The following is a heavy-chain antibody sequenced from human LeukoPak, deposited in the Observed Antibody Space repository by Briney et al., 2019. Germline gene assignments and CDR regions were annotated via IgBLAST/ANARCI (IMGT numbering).Heavy chain of an antibody. Sequence: GGSLRLSCAASGFSFSSYAMSWVRQAPGKGLEWVSAISGSGGSTYYADSVKGRFTISRDNSKNTLYLQMNSLRAEDTAVYYCAKDRGPQHLVPEYFQHWGQGTLVTVSS. J-gene: IGHJ1*01. D-gene: IGHD6-13*01. CDR3: AKDRGPQHLVPEYFQH. CDR1: GFSFSSYA. V-gene: IGHV3-23*01. CDR2: ISGSGGST.